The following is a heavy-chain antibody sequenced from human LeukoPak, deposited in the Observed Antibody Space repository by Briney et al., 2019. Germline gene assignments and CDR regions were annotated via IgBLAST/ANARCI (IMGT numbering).Heavy chain of an antibody. Sequence: PGGSLSLSCVASGFTFSTYGMHWVRQAPGKGLGWVAFIRYDGSNKYYADSVKVRFTISRDNSKNLLYLQMNSLRAEDTAVYYCAKDPKEWLFCSHFDYWGQGTLVTVSS. CDR1: GFTFSTYG. D-gene: IGHD3-3*01. J-gene: IGHJ4*02. CDR2: IRYDGSNK. CDR3: AKDPKEWLFCSHFDY. V-gene: IGHV3-30*02.